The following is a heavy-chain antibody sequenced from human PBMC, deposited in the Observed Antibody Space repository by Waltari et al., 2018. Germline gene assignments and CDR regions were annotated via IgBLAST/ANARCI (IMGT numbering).Heavy chain of an antibody. CDR2: ISSDGTIT. D-gene: IGHD3-10*01. V-gene: IGHV3-30*15. Sequence: QVQLVESGGGVVQPGRSLRLSCAASGFTFHSYAIHWVRPAPAKGIDWVAVISSDGTITYYAESVKGRFTISRDNFKNTLYLQMSSLRTEDTAVYYCAREIGSSGALNYWGQGTLVTVSS. CDR3: AREIGSSGALNY. CDR1: GFTFHSYA. J-gene: IGHJ4*02.